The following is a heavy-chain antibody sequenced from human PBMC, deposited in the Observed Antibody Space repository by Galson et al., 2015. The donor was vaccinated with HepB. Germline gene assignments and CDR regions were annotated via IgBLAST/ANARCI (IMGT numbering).Heavy chain of an antibody. Sequence: SCKASGYTFTSYAMNWVRQAPGQGVEWMGWINTNTGNPTYAQGFTGRFVFSLDTSVSTAYLQISSLKAEDTAVYYCAVTYYYDSSDYFDAFDIWGQGTMVTVSS. D-gene: IGHD3-22*01. CDR3: AVTYYYDSSDYFDAFDI. CDR2: INTNTGNP. J-gene: IGHJ3*02. V-gene: IGHV7-4-1*02. CDR1: GYTFTSYA.